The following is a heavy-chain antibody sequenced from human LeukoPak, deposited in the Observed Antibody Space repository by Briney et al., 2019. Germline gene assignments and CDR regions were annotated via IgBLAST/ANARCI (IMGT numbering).Heavy chain of an antibody. CDR3: ARGFAYGDTGSFDY. V-gene: IGHV4-59*01. J-gene: IGHJ4*02. D-gene: IGHD4-17*01. CDR2: IYYSGST. Sequence: SETLSLTCTVSSGSITNYYWSWIRQPPGKGLEWIGYIYYSGSTTYNPSLKSRVTISVDTSKNQFSLKLTSVTAADTAVYYCARGFAYGDTGSFDYWGQGTLVTVSS. CDR1: SGSITNYY.